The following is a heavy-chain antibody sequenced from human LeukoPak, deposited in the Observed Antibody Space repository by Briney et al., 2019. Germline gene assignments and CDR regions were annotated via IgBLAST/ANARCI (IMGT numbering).Heavy chain of an antibody. Sequence: ASVKVSCKVSGYTLTELSMHWVRQAPGKGLEWMGGFDPEDGETIYAQKFQGRVTMTEDTSTDTAYMELSSLRSEDTAVYYCARDDIVVVPAARPNWFDPWGQGTLVTVSS. D-gene: IGHD2-2*01. J-gene: IGHJ5*02. CDR1: GYTLTELS. CDR2: FDPEDGET. V-gene: IGHV1-24*01. CDR3: ARDDIVVVPAARPNWFDP.